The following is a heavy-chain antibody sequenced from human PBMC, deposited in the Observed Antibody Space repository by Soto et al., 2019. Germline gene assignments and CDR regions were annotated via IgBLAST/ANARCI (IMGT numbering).Heavy chain of an antibody. CDR3: AKDGGYDFWSGPSDY. Sequence: PGGSLRLSCAASRFTFGSYAMSCVRQAPGKGLEWVSAISGSGGSTYYADSVKGRFTISRDNSKNTLYLQMNSLRAEDTAVYYCAKDGGYDFWSGPSDYWGQGTLVTVSS. V-gene: IGHV3-23*01. CDR2: ISGSGGST. J-gene: IGHJ4*02. D-gene: IGHD3-3*01. CDR1: RFTFGSYA.